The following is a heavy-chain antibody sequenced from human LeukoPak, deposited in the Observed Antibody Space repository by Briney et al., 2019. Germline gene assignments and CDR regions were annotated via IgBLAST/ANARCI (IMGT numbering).Heavy chain of an antibody. CDR2: ISAYSGDT. V-gene: IGHV1-18*01. D-gene: IGHD6-19*01. CDR3: AREGALAGNIPLWYFDL. Sequence: ASVTVSCKTSGYTFINYGISWLRQAPGHGLEYMGWISAYSGDTNYAPKFQDRVTMTADTSTSTVYMELRSLRSDDAAVYYCAREGALAGNIPLWYFDLWGRGTLVTVSS. CDR1: GYTFINYG. J-gene: IGHJ2*01.